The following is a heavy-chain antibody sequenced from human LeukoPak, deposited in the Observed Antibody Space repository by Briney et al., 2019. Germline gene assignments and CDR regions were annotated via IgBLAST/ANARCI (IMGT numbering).Heavy chain of an antibody. CDR1: GGSISTYY. V-gene: IGHV4-59*12. Sequence: KPSETLSLTCTVSGGSISTYYWSWIRQPPGKGLEWIGYIYYSGSTNYNPSLKSRVTMSVDTSKNQFSLKLSSVTAADTAVYYCARDRRELERRWFDPWGQGTLVTVSS. CDR2: IYYSGST. D-gene: IGHD1-1*01. CDR3: ARDRRELERRWFDP. J-gene: IGHJ5*02.